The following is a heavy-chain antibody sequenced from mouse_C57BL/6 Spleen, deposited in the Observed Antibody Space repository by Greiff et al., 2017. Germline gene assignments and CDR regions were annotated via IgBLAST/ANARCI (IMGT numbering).Heavy chain of an antibody. V-gene: IGHV1-18*01. J-gene: IGHJ4*01. CDR2: INPNNGGT. Sequence: EVKLQESGPELVKPGASVKIPCKASGYTFTDYNMDWVKQSHGKSLEWIGDINPNNGGTIYNQKFKGKATLTVDKSSSTAYMELRSLTSEDTAVYYCARSSYSNYAMDYWGQGTSVTVSS. CDR1: GYTFTDYN. CDR3: ARSSYSNYAMDY. D-gene: IGHD2-5*01.